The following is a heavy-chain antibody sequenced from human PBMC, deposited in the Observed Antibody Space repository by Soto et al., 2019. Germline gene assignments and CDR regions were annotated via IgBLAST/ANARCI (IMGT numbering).Heavy chain of an antibody. D-gene: IGHD3-3*01. CDR3: ARGRFNAFGI. V-gene: IGHV6-1*01. Sequence: QVQLQQSGPGLVKPSQTLSLTCAISGDSVSSNSVAWNWIMQSPSRGLGCEGRTYYRSKWYNDYGVTVKGRITINPDTSKNQFSLQLNSVNHEETAVYDCARGRFNAFGIWGQATMVTVSS. J-gene: IGHJ3*02. CDR2: TYYRSKWYN. CDR1: GDSVSSNSVA.